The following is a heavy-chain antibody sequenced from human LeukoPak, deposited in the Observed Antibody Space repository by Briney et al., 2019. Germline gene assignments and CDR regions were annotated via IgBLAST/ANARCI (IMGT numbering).Heavy chain of an antibody. CDR3: ARSGYSGYDSGGY. D-gene: IGHD5-12*01. V-gene: IGHV1-2*02. Sequence: ASVKVSCKASGYIFTGYYMHWVRQAPGQGLEWMGWINPNSGGTNYAQKFQGRVTMTRDTSISTAYMELSRLRSDDTAVYYCARSGYSGYDSGGYWGQGNLVPVSS. J-gene: IGHJ4*02. CDR2: INPNSGGT. CDR1: GYIFTGYY.